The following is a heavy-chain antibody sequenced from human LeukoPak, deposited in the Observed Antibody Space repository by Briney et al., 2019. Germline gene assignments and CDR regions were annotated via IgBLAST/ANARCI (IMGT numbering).Heavy chain of an antibody. CDR2: ISGSGAGT. CDR1: GFTFTSYA. Sequence: GGSLRLSCAASGFTFTSYAMSWVRQAPGKGLEWVSTISGSGAGTYYADSVKGRFTISRDNSKTTLYLQVNSVRAKDTAVYYCASSRLTLPGSGHDYFFDYWGQGTLVTVSS. D-gene: IGHD2-15*01. J-gene: IGHJ4*02. CDR3: ASSRLTLPGSGHDYFFDY. V-gene: IGHV3-23*01.